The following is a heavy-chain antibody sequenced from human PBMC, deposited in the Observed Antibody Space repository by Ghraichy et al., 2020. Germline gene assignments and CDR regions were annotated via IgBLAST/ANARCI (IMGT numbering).Heavy chain of an antibody. CDR1: GFTFSNYY. CDR3: ARGLYYGSALYYFDY. D-gene: IGHD3-10*01. Sequence: GGPLRLSCAASGFTFSNYYMHWVRQAPGKGLEYVSAISSNGGGTYYTNSVKGRFTISRDNSKNTLYLQMGSLRAEDMAVYYCARGLYYGSALYYFDYWGQGTLVTVSS. V-gene: IGHV3-64*01. CDR2: ISSNGGGT. J-gene: IGHJ4*02.